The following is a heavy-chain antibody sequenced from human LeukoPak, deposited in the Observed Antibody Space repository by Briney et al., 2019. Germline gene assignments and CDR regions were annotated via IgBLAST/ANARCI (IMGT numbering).Heavy chain of an antibody. J-gene: IGHJ5*02. CDR3: AKNGGGSPNWFDT. CDR2: VHYSGIT. V-gene: IGHV4-59*01. CDR1: AGSITNYY. Sequence: SETLSLTCTVSAGSITNYYWTWIRQPPGERLEWIGLVHYSGITDYNPSLKSRLTISVDTSKNQFSLKLSSVTAADTAVCYCAKNGGGSPNWFDTWGQGTLVTVSS. D-gene: IGHD1-26*01.